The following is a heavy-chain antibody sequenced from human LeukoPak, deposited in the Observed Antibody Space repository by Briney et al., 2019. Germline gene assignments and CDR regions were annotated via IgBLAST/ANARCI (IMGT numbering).Heavy chain of an antibody. CDR1: DGSMNSDDYY. Sequence: PSETLSLTCTVSDGSMNSDDYYWGWIRQPPGKGLEWIGSIYYSGSTYYNPSLKSRVTISVDTSKNQFSLKLSSVTAADTAVYYCARDRGYCSSTSCRADVWGKGTTVTVSS. CDR3: ARDRGYCSSTSCRADV. J-gene: IGHJ6*04. CDR2: IYYSGST. V-gene: IGHV4-39*07. D-gene: IGHD2-2*01.